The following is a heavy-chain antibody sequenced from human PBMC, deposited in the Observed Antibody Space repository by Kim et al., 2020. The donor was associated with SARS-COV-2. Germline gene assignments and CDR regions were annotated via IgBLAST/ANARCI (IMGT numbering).Heavy chain of an antibody. D-gene: IGHD1-26*01. J-gene: IGHJ4*02. Sequence: YCADSVKGRFTNSSDNSKRTLYLQMNSLRAEDTAVYYCAGGGGVGATMDYWGQGTLVTVSS. V-gene: IGHV3-30*01. CDR3: AGGGGVGATMDY.